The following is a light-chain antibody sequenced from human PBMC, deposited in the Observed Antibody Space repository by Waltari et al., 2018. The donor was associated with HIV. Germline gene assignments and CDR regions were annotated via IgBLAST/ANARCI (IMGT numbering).Light chain of an antibody. CDR3: QSYDNTVNGWV. J-gene: IGLJ3*02. Sequence: QSVLTQPPSVSGAPGQNVTVSCPGSSSNIGTNYDVHWYQFLPGEVPKLLIYGTTIRPAGAPGRFSGSSSGTSASLAITGLQPADEADYYCQSYDNTVNGWVFGGGTRVTV. CDR1: SSNIGTNYD. V-gene: IGLV1-40*01. CDR2: GTT.